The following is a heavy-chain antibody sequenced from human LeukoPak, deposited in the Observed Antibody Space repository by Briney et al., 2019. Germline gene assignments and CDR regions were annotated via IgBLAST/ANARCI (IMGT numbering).Heavy chain of an antibody. CDR1: GDTITVHY. CDR2: INPINGAT. CDR3: AVSIQAAAIPAFDL. J-gene: IGHJ4*02. V-gene: IGHV1-2*02. D-gene: IGHD6-25*01. Sequence: ASVKVSCKGSGDTITVHYMHWMRQAPGQALEWMGWINPINGATNYAQKFQGRVTLTRDTSLNTVYMEVSSLRSDDTARYYCAVSIQAAAIPAFDLWGQGPLVTVSS.